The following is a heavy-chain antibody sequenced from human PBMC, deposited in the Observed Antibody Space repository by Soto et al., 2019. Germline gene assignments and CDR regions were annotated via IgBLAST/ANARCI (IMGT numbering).Heavy chain of an antibody. J-gene: IGHJ6*03. Sequence: GGSLRLSCAASGFTFSSYSMNWVRQAPGKGLEWVSPISSSSSYIYYADSVKGRFTISRDNAKNSLYLQMNSLRAEDTAVYYCARDREVPAASSVHYYYYYMDVWGKGTTVTVSS. CDR2: ISSSSSYI. CDR3: ARDREVPAASSVHYYYYYMDV. V-gene: IGHV3-21*01. CDR1: GFTFSSYS. D-gene: IGHD2-2*01.